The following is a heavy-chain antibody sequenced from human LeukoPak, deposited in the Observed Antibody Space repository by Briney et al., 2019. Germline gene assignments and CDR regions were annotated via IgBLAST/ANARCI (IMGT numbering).Heavy chain of an antibody. CDR1: GFTFSSYG. CDR2: IWYDGSNK. D-gene: IGHD6-19*01. V-gene: IGHV3-33*01. Sequence: PGGSLRLSCAASGFTFSSYGMHWVRQAPGKGLEWVAVIWYDGSNKYYADSVKGRFTISRDNSKNTLYLQMNSLRAEDTAVYYCAREYSSGFGNAFDIWGRGTMVTVSS. CDR3: AREYSSGFGNAFDI. J-gene: IGHJ3*02.